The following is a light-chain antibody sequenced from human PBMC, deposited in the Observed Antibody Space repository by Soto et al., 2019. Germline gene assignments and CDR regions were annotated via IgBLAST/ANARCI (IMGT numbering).Light chain of an antibody. CDR3: QQYDNLPLT. CDR1: QDISKY. Sequence: DIQMTQSPSSLSASVGDRITMTCQASQDISKYLNWYQQKPGKAPKLLIYDASNLEKGVPSRFSGSGSGKDFTFTISSLQPEDIATYYCQQYDNLPLTFGGGTKVDIK. CDR2: DAS. V-gene: IGKV1-33*01. J-gene: IGKJ4*01.